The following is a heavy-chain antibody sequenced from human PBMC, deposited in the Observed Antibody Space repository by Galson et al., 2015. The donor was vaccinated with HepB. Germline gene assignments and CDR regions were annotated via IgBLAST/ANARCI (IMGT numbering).Heavy chain of an antibody. J-gene: IGHJ6*02. CDR1: GFTFSRYG. D-gene: IGHD2-15*01. V-gene: IGHV3-33*01. CDR2: IWYDGSNK. Sequence: SLRLSCAASGFTFSRYGMHWVRQAPGKGLEWVAVIWYDGSNKYYAGSVKGRFTISRDNSKNTLYLQMNSLRAEDTAVYYCARDANLYCSGGSCYGMDVWGQGTTVTVSS. CDR3: ARDANLYCSGGSCYGMDV.